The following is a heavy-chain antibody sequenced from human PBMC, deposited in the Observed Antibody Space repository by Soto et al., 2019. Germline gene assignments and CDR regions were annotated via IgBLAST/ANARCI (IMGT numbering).Heavy chain of an antibody. V-gene: IGHV1-69*02. D-gene: IGHD3-10*01. Sequence: QQVQSGAEVKKPGSSVKVSCKASGGDFLSYTISWVRQAPGQGPEWMGTIIPILDVAKNAQKFQGRVAITADKATSTVYMELRSLRSDDTAVYYCAQMWFGELWHGMDVWGQGTTIIVSS. CDR3: AQMWFGELWHGMDV. CDR2: IIPILDVA. CDR1: GGDFLSYT. J-gene: IGHJ6*02.